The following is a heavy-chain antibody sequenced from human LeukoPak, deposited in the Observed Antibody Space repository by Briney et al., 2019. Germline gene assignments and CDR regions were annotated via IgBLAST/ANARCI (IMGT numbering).Heavy chain of an antibody. CDR2: ISYDGSNK. D-gene: IGHD6-19*01. V-gene: IGHV3-30*04. J-gene: IGHJ4*02. CDR1: GFTFSSYA. CDR3: ARSYSWLAPFDY. Sequence: GGSLRLSCAASGFTFSSYAKHWVRQAPGKGLEWVAVISYDGSNKYYADSVKGRFTISRDNSKNTLYLQMNSLRAEDTAVYYCARSYSWLAPFDYWGQGTLVTVSS.